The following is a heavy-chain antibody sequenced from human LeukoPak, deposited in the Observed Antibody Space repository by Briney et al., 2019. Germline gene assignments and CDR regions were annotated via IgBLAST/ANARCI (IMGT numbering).Heavy chain of an antibody. J-gene: IGHJ4*02. CDR1: GFTFSSYY. V-gene: IGHV3-30*04. CDR3: ARVLPMKLRLGEFCY. Sequence: GRPVTLPCAAWGFTFSSYYMHWVRQAPGKGLEWVADISYYGSNKYYADSVKRRFTISRDNSKNTLYLQMNRLRAEETAVYYCARVLPMKLRLGEFCYWGQGTLVTASS. D-gene: IGHD3-16*01. CDR2: ISYYGSNK.